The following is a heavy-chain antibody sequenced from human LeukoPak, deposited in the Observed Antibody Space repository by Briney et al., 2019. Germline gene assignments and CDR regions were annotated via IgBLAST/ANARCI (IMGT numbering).Heavy chain of an antibody. V-gene: IGHV4-4*07. CDR2: IYYSGST. CDR3: ARAIPRYYDFWSGSPLQGVGFDP. D-gene: IGHD3-3*01. Sequence: SETLSLTCTVSGGSISSYYWSWIRQPAGKGLEWIGSIYYSGSTYYNPSLKSRVTISVDTSKNQFSLKLSSVTAADTAVYYCARAIPRYYDFWSGSPLQGVGFDPWGQGTLVTVSS. CDR1: GGSISSYY. J-gene: IGHJ5*02.